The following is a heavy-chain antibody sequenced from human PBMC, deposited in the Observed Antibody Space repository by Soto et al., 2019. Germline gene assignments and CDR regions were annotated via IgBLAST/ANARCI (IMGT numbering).Heavy chain of an antibody. D-gene: IGHD2-15*01. Sequence: ASVKISCKASGYTFTSYDINWVRQATGQGLEWMGWMNPNSGNTGYAQKFQGRVTMTRNTSISTAYMELSSLRSEDTAVYYCAGGAPRGVVAVAGRLWGEGTLVTVSS. V-gene: IGHV1-8*01. J-gene: IGHJ4*02. CDR1: GYTFTSYD. CDR2: MNPNSGNT. CDR3: AGGAPRGVVAVAGRL.